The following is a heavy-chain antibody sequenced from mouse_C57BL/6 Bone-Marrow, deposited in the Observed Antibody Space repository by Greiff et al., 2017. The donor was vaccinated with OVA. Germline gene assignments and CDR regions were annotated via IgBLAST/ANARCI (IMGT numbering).Heavy chain of an antibody. V-gene: IGHV1-52*01. D-gene: IGHD2-4*01. J-gene: IGHJ2*01. CDR1: GYTFTSYW. CDR2: IDPSDSET. CDR3: ARGRCGRLRRRNYFDY. Sequence: QVQLQQPGAELVRPGSSVKLSCKASGYTFTSYWMHWVKQRPIQGLEWIGNIDPSDSETHYNQKFKDKATLTVDKSSSTAYMQLSSLTSEDSAVYYCARGRCGRLRRRNYFDYWGQGTTLTVSS.